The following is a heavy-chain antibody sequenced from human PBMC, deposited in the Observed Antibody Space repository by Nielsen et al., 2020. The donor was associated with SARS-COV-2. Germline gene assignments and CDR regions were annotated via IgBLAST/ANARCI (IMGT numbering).Heavy chain of an antibody. CDR2: IYYSGST. V-gene: IGHV4-59*08. CDR3: ARQSVEQQLEDYYYGMDV. J-gene: IGHJ6*02. CDR1: GGSISSYY. D-gene: IGHD6-13*01. Sequence: SETLSLTCTVSGGSISSYYWSWIRQPPGKGLEWIGYIYYSGSTNYNPSLKSRVTISVDTSKNQFSLKLSSVTAADTAVYYCARQSVEQQLEDYYYGMDVWGQGTTVTVSS.